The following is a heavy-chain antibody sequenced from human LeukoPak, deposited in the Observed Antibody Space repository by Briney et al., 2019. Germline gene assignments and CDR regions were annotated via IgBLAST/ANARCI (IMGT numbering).Heavy chain of an antibody. Sequence: SETLSLTRAVYGGSFSGYYWSWIRQPPGKGLEWIGEINHSGSTNYNPSLKSRVTISVDTSKNQFSLKLSSVTAADTAVYYCARGGQEVVYASDFDYWGQGTLVTVSS. V-gene: IGHV4-34*01. J-gene: IGHJ4*02. D-gene: IGHD2-8*02. CDR1: GGSFSGYY. CDR3: ARGGQEVVYASDFDY. CDR2: INHSGST.